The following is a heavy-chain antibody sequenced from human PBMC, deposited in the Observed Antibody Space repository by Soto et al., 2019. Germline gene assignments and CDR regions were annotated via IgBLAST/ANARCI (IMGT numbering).Heavy chain of an antibody. V-gene: IGHV3-23*01. J-gene: IGHJ4*02. D-gene: IGHD3-16*02. CDR1: GFTFSSYA. Sequence: EVQLLESGGGLVQPGGSLRLSCAAAGFTFSSYAMSWVRQAPGKGLEWVSAISGSGGSTYYADSVKGRFTISRDNSKNTLYLQMNSLRAEDTAVYYCAKAAEVYDYIWGSYRNYFDYWGQGTLVTVSS. CDR2: ISGSGGST. CDR3: AKAAEVYDYIWGSYRNYFDY.